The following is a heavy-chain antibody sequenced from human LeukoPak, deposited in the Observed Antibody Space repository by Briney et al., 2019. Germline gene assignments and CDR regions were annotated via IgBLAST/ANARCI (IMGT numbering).Heavy chain of an antibody. CDR2: IYYSGSN. Sequence: SETLSLTCTVSGGFISSYYWSWIRQPPGKGLEWIGYIYYSGSNNYNPSLKSRVTISVDTSKNQFSPKLSSVTAADTAVYYCARVMYCGGDCYSGIFDYWGQGTLVTVSS. CDR1: GGFISSYY. D-gene: IGHD2-21*01. V-gene: IGHV4-59*01. CDR3: ARVMYCGGDCYSGIFDY. J-gene: IGHJ4*02.